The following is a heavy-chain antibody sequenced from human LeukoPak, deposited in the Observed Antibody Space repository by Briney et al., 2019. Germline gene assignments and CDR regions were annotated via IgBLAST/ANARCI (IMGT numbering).Heavy chain of an antibody. CDR1: GFTFSTYA. CDR2: INGNSDIT. V-gene: IGHV3-23*01. J-gene: IGHJ5*02. D-gene: IGHD3-10*01. CDR3: AKTLWFRAPNGWFDV. Sequence: GGSLRLSCAASGFTFSTYAMSWVRQAPGKGLEWVSVINGNSDITAYADSVKGRFTISRDNSKNTLYLQMNSLGAEDTAVYYCAKTLWFRAPNGWFDVWGQGTLVTVSS.